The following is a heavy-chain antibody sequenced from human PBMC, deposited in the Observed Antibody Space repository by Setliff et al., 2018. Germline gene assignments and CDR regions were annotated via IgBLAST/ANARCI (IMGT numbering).Heavy chain of an antibody. Sequence: ASVKVSCKASGYTFTDSFIHWVRQAPGRGFEWLGWINPNRDDTKYAQKFQHRILMAKDTSLNTVYVELSSLRSDDTATYYCARDGSAFFYQNWGQGSLVTVSS. J-gene: IGHJ4*02. V-gene: IGHV1-2*02. CDR2: INPNRDDT. CDR3: ARDGSAFFYQN. CDR1: GYTFTDSF. D-gene: IGHD1-26*01.